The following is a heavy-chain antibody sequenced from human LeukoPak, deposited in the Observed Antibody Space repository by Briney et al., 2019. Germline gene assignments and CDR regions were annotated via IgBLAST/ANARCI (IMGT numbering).Heavy chain of an antibody. CDR2: INPNSGGT. Sequence: GASVKVSCKASGYTFTGYYMHWVRQAPGQGLEWMGWINPNSGGTNYAQKFQGWATMTRDTSISTAYMELSRLGSDDTAVYYCARGLSIAAADTPIGWFDPWGQGTLVTVSS. V-gene: IGHV1-2*04. CDR3: ARGLSIAAADTPIGWFDP. CDR1: GYTFTGYY. D-gene: IGHD6-13*01. J-gene: IGHJ5*02.